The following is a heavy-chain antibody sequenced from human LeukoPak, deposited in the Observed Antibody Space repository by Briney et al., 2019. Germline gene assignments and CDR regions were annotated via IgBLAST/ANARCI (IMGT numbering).Heavy chain of an antibody. CDR2: ISSSSSYI. Sequence: GGSLRLSCAASGFTFSSYSMNWVRQAPGKGLEWVSSISSSSSYIYYADSVKGRFTISRDNAENSLYLQMISLRAEDTAVYYCASNRIPRLVGATTTWGQGTLVTVSS. CDR1: GFTFSSYS. J-gene: IGHJ4*02. CDR3: ASNRIPRLVGATTT. D-gene: IGHD1-26*01. V-gene: IGHV3-21*01.